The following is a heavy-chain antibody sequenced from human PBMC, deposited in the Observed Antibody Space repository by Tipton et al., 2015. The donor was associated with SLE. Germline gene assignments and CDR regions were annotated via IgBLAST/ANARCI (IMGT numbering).Heavy chain of an antibody. D-gene: IGHD6-13*01. J-gene: IGHJ6*02. CDR2: ISASGGRT. V-gene: IGHV3-23*01. CDR3: AKGQQAPQAGGLEV. Sequence: SLRLSCAASGFMFSNYGMNWVRQAPGKGLEWVSSISASGGRTYYADSVKGRFTISRDKSKNTLHLEMNRLRGADTAVYYCAKGQQAPQAGGLEVWGQGTTVTV. CDR1: GFMFSNYG.